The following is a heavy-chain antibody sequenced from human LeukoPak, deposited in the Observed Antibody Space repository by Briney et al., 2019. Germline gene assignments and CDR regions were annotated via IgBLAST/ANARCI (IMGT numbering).Heavy chain of an antibody. D-gene: IGHD2-2*01. J-gene: IGHJ5*02. CDR2: ISVSGGST. V-gene: IGHV3-23*01. Sequence: GGSLRLSCAASGFTFSSNAMSRVRQAPGKGLEWVSAISVSGGSTYYADSVKGRFTISRDNSKNTLYLQMNSLRAEDTAVYYCAKGGVVVPAATVFVDPWGQGTLVTVSS. CDR3: AKGGVVVPAATVFVDP. CDR1: GFTFSSNA.